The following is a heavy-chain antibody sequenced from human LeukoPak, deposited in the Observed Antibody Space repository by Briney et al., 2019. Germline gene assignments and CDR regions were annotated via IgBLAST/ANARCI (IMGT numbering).Heavy chain of an antibody. CDR2: IDHSGST. Sequence: KASETLSLTCAVYGGSFSGYYWSWIRQPPGKGLEWLGEIDHSGSTNYNPSLKSRVTISVDTSKNQFSLKLSSVTAADTAVYYCARARLWFGETPRWFDPWGQGTLVTVSS. D-gene: IGHD3-10*01. CDR3: ARARLWFGETPRWFDP. J-gene: IGHJ5*02. V-gene: IGHV4-34*01. CDR1: GGSFSGYY.